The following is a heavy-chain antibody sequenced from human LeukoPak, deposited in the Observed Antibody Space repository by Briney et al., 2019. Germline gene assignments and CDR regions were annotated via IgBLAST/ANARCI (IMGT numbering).Heavy chain of an antibody. CDR2: INHSGST. J-gene: IGHJ4*02. CDR3: ARGLAVAGATLFDY. CDR1: GGSISSGGYY. D-gene: IGHD6-19*01. Sequence: SETLSLTCTVSGGSISSGGYYWSWIRQHPGKGLEWIGEINHSGSTNYNPSLKSRVTISVDTSKNQFSLKLSSVTAADTAVYYCARGLAVAGATLFDYWGQGTLVTVSS. V-gene: IGHV4-39*07.